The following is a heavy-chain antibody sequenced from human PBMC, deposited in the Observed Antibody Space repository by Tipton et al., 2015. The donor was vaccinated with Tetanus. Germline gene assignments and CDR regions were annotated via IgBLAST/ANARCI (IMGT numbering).Heavy chain of an antibody. Sequence: LRLSCTVSGGSISGYFWTWIRQPPGKGLECIGYVYYTGSTNHNPPFESRVTMSVDTSKNQISLKLRSVTAADTAVYYCARYHCTGTTCQHLDHWGQGPLVTVSS. CDR2: VYYTGST. D-gene: IGHD2-8*02. J-gene: IGHJ4*01. V-gene: IGHV4-59*01. CDR1: GGSISGYF. CDR3: ARYHCTGTTCQHLDH.